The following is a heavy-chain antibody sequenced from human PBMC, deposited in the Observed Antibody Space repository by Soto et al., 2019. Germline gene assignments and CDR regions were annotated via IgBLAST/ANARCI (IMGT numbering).Heavy chain of an antibody. D-gene: IGHD6-19*01. CDR3: AKALAGGWYYYYGMDV. CDR1: GFTFSSYA. Sequence: PGGSLRLSCAASGFTFSSYAMSWVRQAPGKGLEWVSAISGSGGSTYYADSVKGRFTISRDNSKNTLYLQMNSLRAEDTAVYYCAKALAGGWYYYYGMDVWGQGTTVTVSS. V-gene: IGHV3-23*01. J-gene: IGHJ6*02. CDR2: ISGSGGST.